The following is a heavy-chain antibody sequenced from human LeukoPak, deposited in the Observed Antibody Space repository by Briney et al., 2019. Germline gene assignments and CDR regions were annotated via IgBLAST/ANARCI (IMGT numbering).Heavy chain of an antibody. J-gene: IGHJ4*02. CDR3: AKDYGPDIVGTIGGY. CDR2: INGTSSET. V-gene: IGHV3-23*01. Sequence: GSLRLSCTASGFIFNNFAMTWVRRAPGKGLEWVSSINGTSSETWHADSVKGRFTISRDNSKNTLYLQINSLRADDTAIYYCAKDYGPDIVGTIGGYWGQGTLVTVSS. D-gene: IGHD5-12*01. CDR1: GFIFNNFA.